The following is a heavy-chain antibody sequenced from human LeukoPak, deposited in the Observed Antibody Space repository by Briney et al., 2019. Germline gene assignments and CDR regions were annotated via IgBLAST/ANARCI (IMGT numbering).Heavy chain of an antibody. V-gene: IGHV3-30-3*01. CDR2: ISYDGSNK. J-gene: IGHJ4*02. D-gene: IGHD3-10*01. CDR1: GFTFSSYA. CDR3: ARDSHGSGSYQDY. Sequence: PGGSLRLSCAASGFTFSSYAMQWVRQAPGKGLEWVGVISYDGSNKYYADSVKGRFTISRDNSKNTLYLQMSSLRAEDTAVYYCARDSHGSGSYQDYWGQGTLVTVSS.